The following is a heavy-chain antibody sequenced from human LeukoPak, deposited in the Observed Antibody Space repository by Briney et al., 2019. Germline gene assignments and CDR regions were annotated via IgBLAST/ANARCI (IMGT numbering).Heavy chain of an antibody. CDR3: ARHPKKAVAGLYN. CDR2: ISAYNGNT. J-gene: IGHJ4*02. CDR1: GYTFTSYG. V-gene: IGHV1-18*01. D-gene: IGHD6-19*01. Sequence: ASVKVSCKASGYTFTSYGISWVRQAPGQGLEWMGWISAYNGNTNYAQKLQGRVTITTDESTSTAYMELSSLRSEDTAVYYCARHPKKAVAGLYNWGQGTLVTVSS.